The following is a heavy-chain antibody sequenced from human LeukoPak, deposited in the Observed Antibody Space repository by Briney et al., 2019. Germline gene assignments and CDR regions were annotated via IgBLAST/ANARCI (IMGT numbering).Heavy chain of an antibody. V-gene: IGHV3-7*01. CDR2: IRQDGSEK. CDR3: ARFRYMDV. CDR1: GFTFSSCW. Sequence: PGGSLRLSCAASGFTFSSCWMTWVRQAPGKGLEWVANIRQDGSEKNCVDSVKGRFTMSRDNAKNSLYLQMNSLRAEDTAVYYCARFRYMDVWGKGTSVTVSS. J-gene: IGHJ6*03.